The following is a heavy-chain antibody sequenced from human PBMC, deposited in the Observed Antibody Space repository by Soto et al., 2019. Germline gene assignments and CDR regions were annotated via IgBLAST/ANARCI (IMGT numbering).Heavy chain of an antibody. V-gene: IGHV4-30-2*01. J-gene: IGHJ4*02. Sequence: SETLSLTCAVSGGSISSGGYSWSWIRQPPGKGLEWIGYIYHSGSTYYNPSLKSRVTISVDRSKNQFSLKLSSVTAADTAVYYCATAPGPYWGQGTLVTVAS. CDR1: GGSISSGGYS. CDR2: IYHSGST. CDR3: ATAPGPY.